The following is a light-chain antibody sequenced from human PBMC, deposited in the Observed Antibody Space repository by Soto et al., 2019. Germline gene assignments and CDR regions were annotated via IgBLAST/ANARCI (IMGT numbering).Light chain of an antibody. Sequence: EIVLTQSPATLSLSPGERATLSCRASQSVSSYLAWYQQKPGQAPRLLIYDASNRATGIPARFSGSGSGTDFTLTISSLEPEDFGTYYCQQSHGFPYTFGQGTNLDIK. CDR3: QQSHGFPYT. J-gene: IGKJ2*01. CDR2: DAS. V-gene: IGKV3-11*01. CDR1: QSVSSY.